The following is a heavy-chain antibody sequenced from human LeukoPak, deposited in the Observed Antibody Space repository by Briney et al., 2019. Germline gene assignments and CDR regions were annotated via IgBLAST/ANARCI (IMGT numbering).Heavy chain of an antibody. CDR2: IYHSGST. Sequence: PSETLSLTCSVSGGAIHSGCHYWSWIRQHPGKGLEWIGFIYHSGSTYYNPSLRSRLTMSIDASKNQFSLKLSSVTAADTAIYYCASAVFYERSTYTSDAFDIWGQGTMVSVSS. CDR1: GGAIHSGCHY. V-gene: IGHV4-31*03. J-gene: IGHJ3*02. D-gene: IGHD3-22*01. CDR3: ASAVFYERSTYTSDAFDI.